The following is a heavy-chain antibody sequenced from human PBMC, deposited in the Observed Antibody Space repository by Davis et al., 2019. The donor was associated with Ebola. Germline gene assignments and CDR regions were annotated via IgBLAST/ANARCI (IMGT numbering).Heavy chain of an antibody. V-gene: IGHV1-18*01. CDR3: ARLCSSSCPNDY. CDR2: ISAYNGNT. CDR1: GYTFTNYG. Sequence: ASVKVSCKASGYTFTNYGISWVRQAPGQGLEWMGWISAYNGNTYYAQKFLDRVTLTTDTSTSTAYMELSRLSYDDTAVYYCARLCSSSCPNDYWGQGTRVTVSS. J-gene: IGHJ4*02. D-gene: IGHD2-2*01.